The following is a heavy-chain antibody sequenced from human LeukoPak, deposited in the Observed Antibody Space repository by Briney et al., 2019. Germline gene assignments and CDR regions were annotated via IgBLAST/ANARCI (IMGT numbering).Heavy chain of an antibody. D-gene: IGHD6-13*01. CDR3: ARPQFAAGIDY. V-gene: IGHV4-38-2*02. CDR1: GYSVSSGYY. CDR2: IYHTGST. Sequence: SETLSLTCTVSGYSVSSGYYCAWIRQPPGKGPEWIGNIYHTGSTSYRPSLESRLTLSVDTSKNQFYLRLTSVTAADTAVYYCARPQFAAGIDYWGQGTLVTVSS. J-gene: IGHJ4*02.